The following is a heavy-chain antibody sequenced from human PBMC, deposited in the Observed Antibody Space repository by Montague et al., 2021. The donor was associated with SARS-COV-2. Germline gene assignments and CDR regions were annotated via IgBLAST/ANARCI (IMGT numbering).Heavy chain of an antibody. D-gene: IGHD3-9*01. CDR3: ARDWGSGDVLRYFDWFTLKALDY. CDR2: IKQDGSEK. J-gene: IGHJ4*02. Sequence: SLRLSYAASGFTFSSYWMSWVRQAPGKGLEWVANIKQDGSEKYYVDSVKGRFTISRDNAKNSLYLQMNSLRAEDTAVYYCARDWGSGDVLRYFDWFTLKALDYWGQGTLVTVSS. CDR1: GFTFSSYW. V-gene: IGHV3-7*01.